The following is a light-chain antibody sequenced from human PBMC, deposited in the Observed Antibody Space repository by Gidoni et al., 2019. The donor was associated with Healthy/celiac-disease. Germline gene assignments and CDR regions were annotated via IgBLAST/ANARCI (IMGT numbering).Light chain of an antibody. J-gene: IGKJ5*01. V-gene: IGKV1-33*01. CDR2: DAS. CDR1: QDISNY. CDR3: QQYDNLLIT. Sequence: DIQMTQSPSSLSASVGDRVTITCQASQDISNYLNWYQQNPGKAPKLLIYDASNLETGVPSRFSGSGSGTDFTFTISSLQPEDIATYDCQQYDNLLITFGQGTRLEIK.